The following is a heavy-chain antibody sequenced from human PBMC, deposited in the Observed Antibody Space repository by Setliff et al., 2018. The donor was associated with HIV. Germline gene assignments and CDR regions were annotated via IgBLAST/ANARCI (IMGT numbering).Heavy chain of an antibody. J-gene: IGHJ4*02. Sequence: SVKVSCKASGNTPRNNVINWVRQAPGQGLEWVGSLIPALGEPHYAQSVQGRAAITADDSTHTAYLELVSLRSDDTATFYCGRGTLYGVSDYWGPGTLVTVSS. CDR1: GNTPRNNV. CDR3: GRGTLYGVSDY. V-gene: IGHV1-69*11. D-gene: IGHD3-3*01. CDR2: LIPALGEP.